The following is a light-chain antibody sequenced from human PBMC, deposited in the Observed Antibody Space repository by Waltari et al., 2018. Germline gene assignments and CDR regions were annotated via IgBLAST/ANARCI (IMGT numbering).Light chain of an antibody. J-gene: IGKJ1*01. CDR1: QSVSKY. V-gene: IGKV3-20*01. CDR3: QNHERLPAT. Sequence: EVVLTQSTGTLSLSPGERATLSCRASQSVSKYLAWYQQRPGQAPRLLIYAASTRATGIADRFSGSGFGKDFSLTISRLEPEDIAVYFCQNHERLPATFGQGTRVEIK. CDR2: AAS.